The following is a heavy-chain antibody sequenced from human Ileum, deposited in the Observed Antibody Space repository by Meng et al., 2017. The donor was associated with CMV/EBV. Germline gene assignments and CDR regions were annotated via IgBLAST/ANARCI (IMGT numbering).Heavy chain of an antibody. CDR3: AKDPSSYYYGMDV. J-gene: IGHJ6*02. D-gene: IGHD1-26*01. CDR2: ISSSSSYI. V-gene: IGHV3-21*01. CDR1: GFTFSSYS. Sequence: GASLKISCAASGFTFSSYSMNWVRQAPGQGLEWVSSISSSSSYIYYADSVKGRFTISRDNAKNSLYLQMNRLRAEDTAVYYCAKDPSSYYYGMDVWGQGTTVTVSS.